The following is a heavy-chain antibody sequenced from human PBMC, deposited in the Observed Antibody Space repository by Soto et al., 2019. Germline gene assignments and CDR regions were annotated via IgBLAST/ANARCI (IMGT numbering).Heavy chain of an antibody. CDR3: ARVEYYDSSGYYPPPGGMDV. Sequence: WASVKVSCKASGGTFSSYAISWVRQAPGQGLEWMGGIIPIFGTANYAQKFQGRVTITADESTSTAYMELSSLRSEDTAVYYCARVEYYDSSGYYPPPGGMDVWGQGTTVTVSS. V-gene: IGHV1-69*13. J-gene: IGHJ6*02. CDR1: GGTFSSYA. D-gene: IGHD3-22*01. CDR2: IIPIFGTA.